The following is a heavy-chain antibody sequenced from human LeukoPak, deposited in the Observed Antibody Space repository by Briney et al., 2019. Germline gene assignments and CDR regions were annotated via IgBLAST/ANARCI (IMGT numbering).Heavy chain of an antibody. CDR3: ARDPPHSSGPNSPCFEY. J-gene: IGHJ4*02. V-gene: IGHV1-8*01. CDR2: MNPNSGNT. D-gene: IGHD6-19*01. Sequence: ASVKVSCKASGYTFTSYDINWVRQATGQGLEWMGWMNPNSGNTEYAQKFQGRVTMTTDTSTSTAYMELRSLRSDDTAVYYCARDPPHSSGPNSPCFEYWGQGTLVTVSS. CDR1: GYTFTSYD.